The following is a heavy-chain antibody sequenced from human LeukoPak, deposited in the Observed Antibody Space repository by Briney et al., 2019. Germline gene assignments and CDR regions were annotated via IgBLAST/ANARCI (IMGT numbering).Heavy chain of an antibody. CDR3: AKGYDILTDVDY. J-gene: IGHJ4*02. Sequence: PGRSLRLSCAASGFTFSSYGMHWVRQAPGKGLEWVAFIWYDGSNKYYADSVKGRFTISRDNSKNTLYLQMNSLRAEDTAVYYCAKGYDILTDVDYWGQGTLVTVSS. V-gene: IGHV3-33*06. CDR2: IWYDGSNK. D-gene: IGHD3-9*01. CDR1: GFTFSSYG.